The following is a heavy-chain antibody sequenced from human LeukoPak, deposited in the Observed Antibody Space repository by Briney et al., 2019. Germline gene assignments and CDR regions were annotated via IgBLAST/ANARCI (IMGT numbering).Heavy chain of an antibody. CDR1: GNYW. CDR2: VNSDGSWT. J-gene: IGHJ4*02. D-gene: IGHD2-2*01. V-gene: IGHV3-74*01. Sequence: GGSLRLSCAASGNYWMHWVRQAPGKGLVWVSHVNSDGSWTTYADSVKGRFTISEDNAKNTVYLQMNNLRAEDTAVYYCVSFYETYWGRGTLVTVSS. CDR3: VSFYETY.